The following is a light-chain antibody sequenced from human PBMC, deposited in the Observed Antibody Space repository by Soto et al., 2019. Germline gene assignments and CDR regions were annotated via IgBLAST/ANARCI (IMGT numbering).Light chain of an antibody. V-gene: IGKV1-39*01. CDR3: LQTHSLPVA. Sequence: IQVTQSPSSLSASVGDRVTITCRASQTIGSHLNWYQQKPGTAPKLLIYGASSLHGGVPSRFSGFGSGTDSTLTISTLRPEDFATYYCLQTHSLPVAFGGGTKV. J-gene: IGKJ4*01. CDR2: GAS. CDR1: QTIGSH.